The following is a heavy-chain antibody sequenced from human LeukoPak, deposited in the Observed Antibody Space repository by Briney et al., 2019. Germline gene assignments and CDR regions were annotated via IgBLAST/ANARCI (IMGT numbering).Heavy chain of an antibody. V-gene: IGHV3-23*01. CDR1: GFTFSTYV. CDR3: AKHVDTAMVSRSQDHYYGMDV. J-gene: IGHJ6*02. Sequence: GGSLRLTCTASGFTFSTYVMSWVRQAPGKGLEWVSAISGSGGSTYYADSVKGRFTISRDNSKNTLYLQMNSLRAEDTAVYYCAKHVDTAMVSRSQDHYYGMDVWGQGTTVTVSS. CDR2: ISGSGGST. D-gene: IGHD5-18*01.